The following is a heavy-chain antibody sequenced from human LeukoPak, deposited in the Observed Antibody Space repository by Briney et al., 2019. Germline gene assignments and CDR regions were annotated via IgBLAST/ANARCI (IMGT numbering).Heavy chain of an antibody. D-gene: IGHD3-22*01. CDR3: AKDAPEYYYDYSGYPRVPDY. CDR2: IIPILGIA. CDR1: GATFSSYA. Sequence: ASVKVSCKASGATFSSYAISWVRQAPGQVLEWMGRIIPILGIANYAQKFQGRVTITADKSTSTAYMELSSLRAEDTAVYYCAKDAPEYYYDYSGYPRVPDYWGQGTLVTVSS. V-gene: IGHV1-69*04. J-gene: IGHJ4*02.